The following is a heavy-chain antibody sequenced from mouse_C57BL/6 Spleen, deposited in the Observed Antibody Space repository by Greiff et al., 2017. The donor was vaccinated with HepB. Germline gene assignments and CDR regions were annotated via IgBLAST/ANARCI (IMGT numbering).Heavy chain of an antibody. Sequence: VQLQQPGAELVKPGASVKLSCKASGYTFTSYWMQWVKQRPGQGLEWIGEIDPSDSYTNYNQKFKGKATLTVDTSSSTAYMQLSSLTSEDSAVYYCARLGTTNYWGQGTTLTVSS. V-gene: IGHV1-50*01. CDR1: GYTFTSYW. D-gene: IGHD2-3*01. J-gene: IGHJ2*01. CDR2: IDPSDSYT. CDR3: ARLGTTNY.